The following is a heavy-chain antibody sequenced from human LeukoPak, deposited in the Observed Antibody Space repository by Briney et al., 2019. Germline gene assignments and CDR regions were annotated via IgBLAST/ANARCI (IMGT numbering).Heavy chain of an antibody. CDR1: GFTFSSYA. CDR3: AKDTYYDFWSGYIEGYFDY. V-gene: IGHV3-23*01. D-gene: IGHD3-3*01. J-gene: IGHJ4*02. Sequence: PGGSLRLSFAASGFTFSSYAMSWVRQAPGKGLEWVSAISGSGGSTYYADSVKGRFTISRDNSKNTLYLQMNSLRAEDTAVYYCAKDTYYDFWSGYIEGYFDYWGQGTLVTVSS. CDR2: ISGSGGST.